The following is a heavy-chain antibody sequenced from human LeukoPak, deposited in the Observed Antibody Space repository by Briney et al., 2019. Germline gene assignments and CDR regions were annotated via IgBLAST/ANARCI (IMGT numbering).Heavy chain of an antibody. J-gene: IGHJ4*02. CDR3: AKRGVVIRVILVGFHKEAYYFDS. CDR1: GFTVSSNS. Sequence: PGGSLRLSCAASGFTVSSNSMNWVRQAPGKGLEWVSAISGSGGSTYYADSVKGRFTISRDNSKNTLYLQMNSLGAEDTAVYFCAKRGVVIRVILVGFHKEAYYFDSWGQGALVTVSS. CDR2: ISGSGGST. D-gene: IGHD3-22*01. V-gene: IGHV3-23*01.